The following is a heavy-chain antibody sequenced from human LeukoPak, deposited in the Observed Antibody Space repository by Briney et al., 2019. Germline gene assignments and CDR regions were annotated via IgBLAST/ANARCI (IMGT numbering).Heavy chain of an antibody. CDR1: GGSISSGGYY. CDR3: AREGVNYYDSSGYYAVY. D-gene: IGHD3-22*01. V-gene: IGHV4-31*03. J-gene: IGHJ4*02. CDR2: IYYSGST. Sequence: SQTLSLTCTVSGGSISSGGYYWSWIRQHPGKGLEWIGYIYYSGSTYYNPSLKSRVTISVDTSKNQFSLKLISVTAADTAVYYCAREGVNYYDSSGYYAVYWGQGTLVTVSS.